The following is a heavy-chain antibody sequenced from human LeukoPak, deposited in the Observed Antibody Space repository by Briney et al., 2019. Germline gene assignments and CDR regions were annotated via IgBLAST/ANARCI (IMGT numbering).Heavy chain of an antibody. CDR1: GFTFSTFN. D-gene: IGHD3-10*01. CDR2: FSSDGRST. J-gene: IGHJ4*02. V-gene: IGHV3-30*18. CDR3: AKSYYYHSGSFDY. Sequence: GGSLRLSCAASGFTFSTFNMHWVRQAPGKGLEWVAVFSSDGRSTFYAENVQGRFTLSRDNSKNTLSLQMSSLRAEDTAEYYCAKSYYYHSGSFDYWGQGTLVTVSS.